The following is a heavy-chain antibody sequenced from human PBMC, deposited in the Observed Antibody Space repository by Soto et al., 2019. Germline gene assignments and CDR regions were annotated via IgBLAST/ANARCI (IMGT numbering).Heavy chain of an antibody. D-gene: IGHD6-13*01. Sequence: GASVKVSCKASGYTFTGYYMHWVRQAPGQGLEWMGWIIPIFGTANYAQKFQGRVTITADESTSTAYMELSSLRSEDTAVYYCASELSIAAAGPRDWFDPWGQGTLVTVSS. J-gene: IGHJ5*02. CDR3: ASELSIAAAGPRDWFDP. CDR2: IIPIFGTA. CDR1: GYTFTGYY. V-gene: IGHV1-69*13.